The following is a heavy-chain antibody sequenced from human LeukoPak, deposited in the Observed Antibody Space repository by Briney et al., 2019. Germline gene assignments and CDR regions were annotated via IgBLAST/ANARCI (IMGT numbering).Heavy chain of an antibody. CDR2: ISAYNGNT. CDR3: ARDRGAEAGTENWFDP. CDR1: GYAFTTYG. V-gene: IGHV1-18*04. Sequence: ASVKVSCKASGYAFTTYGISWVRQAPGQGLEWMGWISAYNGNTKYAQKLQGRVTMTTDTPTSTAYMELRSLRSDDTAVYYCARDRGAEAGTENWFDPWGQGTLVTVSS. D-gene: IGHD6-19*01. J-gene: IGHJ5*02.